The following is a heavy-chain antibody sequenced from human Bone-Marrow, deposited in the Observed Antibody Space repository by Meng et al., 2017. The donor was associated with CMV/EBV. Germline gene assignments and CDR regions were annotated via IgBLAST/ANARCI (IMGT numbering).Heavy chain of an antibody. CDR2: IYHSGST. Sequence: SETLSLTCTVSGYSISSGYYWGWIRQPPGKGLEWIGSIYHSGSTYYNPSLKSRVTISVDTSKNQFSLKLSSVTAADTAVYDCARGLYDYVWGSYRYWGQGTLVTVSS. D-gene: IGHD3-16*02. V-gene: IGHV4-38-2*02. J-gene: IGHJ4*02. CDR3: ARGLYDYVWGSYRY. CDR1: GYSISSGYY.